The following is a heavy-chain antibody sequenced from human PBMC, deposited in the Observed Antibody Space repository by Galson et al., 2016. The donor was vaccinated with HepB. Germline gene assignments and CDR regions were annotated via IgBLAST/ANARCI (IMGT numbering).Heavy chain of an antibody. CDR2: IDPGDSDT. CDR1: EYSFTRHW. CDR3: ARHLAVPTDRRNRNYYHYYMDV. D-gene: IGHD2-2*01. Sequence: QSGAEVKKTGESLKISCKASEYSFTRHWISWVRQMPGKGLEWMGRIDPGDSDTKYSPSFQGHVTISTDKSINTAYLQWSSLKASDTAIYYCARHLAVPTDRRNRNYYHYYMDVWGEGTTVTVSS. J-gene: IGHJ6*03. V-gene: IGHV5-10-1*01.